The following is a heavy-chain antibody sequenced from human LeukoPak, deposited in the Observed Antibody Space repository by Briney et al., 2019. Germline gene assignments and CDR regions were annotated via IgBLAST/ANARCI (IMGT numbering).Heavy chain of an antibody. D-gene: IGHD6-19*01. Sequence: PSETPSLTCTVSGGSISSSSYYWGWIRQPPGKGLEWIGSIYYSGSTYYNPSLRSRVTIYVDTSKNQFSLKLRSVTAADTAVYYCASLPGIVVAATGFDYWGQGTLVTVSS. CDR1: GGSISSSSYY. V-gene: IGHV4-39*01. CDR2: IYYSGST. CDR3: ASLPGIVVAATGFDY. J-gene: IGHJ4*02.